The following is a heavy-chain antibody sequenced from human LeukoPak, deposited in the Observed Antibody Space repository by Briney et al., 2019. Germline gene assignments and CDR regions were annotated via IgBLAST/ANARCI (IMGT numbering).Heavy chain of an antibody. CDR2: INPNSGGT. CDR1: GGTFSSYA. D-gene: IGHD5-12*01. CDR3: ARDSGYDGNGYYFDY. J-gene: IGHJ4*02. Sequence: ASVKVSCKASGGTFSSYAISWVRQAPGQGLEWMGWINPNSGGTNYAQKFQGRVTMTRDTSISTAYMELSRPRSDDTAVYYCARDSGYDGNGYYFDYWGQGTLVTVSS. V-gene: IGHV1-2*02.